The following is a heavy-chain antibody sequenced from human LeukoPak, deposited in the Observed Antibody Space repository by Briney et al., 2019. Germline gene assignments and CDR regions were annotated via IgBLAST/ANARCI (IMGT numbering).Heavy chain of an antibody. CDR3: ASPVGATTVRAFDI. CDR1: GFTFSSYS. Sequence: GDSLRLSCAASGFTFSSYSMNWVRQAPGKGLEWVGRTRNEANIYTTKYAASVKGRFTISRDDSKNSLYLQMNSLKTEDTAVYYCASPVGATTVRAFDIWGQGTMVTVSS. J-gene: IGHJ3*02. D-gene: IGHD1-26*01. V-gene: IGHV3-72*01. CDR2: TRNEANIYTT.